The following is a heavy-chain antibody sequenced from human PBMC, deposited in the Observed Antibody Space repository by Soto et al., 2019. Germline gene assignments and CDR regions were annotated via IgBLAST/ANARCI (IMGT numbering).Heavy chain of an antibody. D-gene: IGHD5-12*01. Sequence: GSSVKVSYKASGYTFSNYDIKWVRQATGQGLEWMGWLNPNTDKTGSEQKFQGRVTMTRNTSISTAYLELSGLRSDDTAVYYCARGIKGLPPSAFDIWGQGTRVTVSS. J-gene: IGHJ3*02. CDR2: LNPNTDKT. CDR3: ARGIKGLPPSAFDI. CDR1: GYTFSNYD. V-gene: IGHV1-8*01.